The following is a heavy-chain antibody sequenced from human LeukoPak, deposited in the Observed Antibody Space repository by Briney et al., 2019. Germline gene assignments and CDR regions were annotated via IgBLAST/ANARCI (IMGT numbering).Heavy chain of an antibody. CDR1: GGSFSSYY. CDR2: IYYSGST. CDR3: ARDGRGYSYGRFDY. J-gene: IGHJ4*02. Sequence: SETLSLTCAVYGGSFSSYYWSWIRQPPGKGLEWIGYIYYSGSTNYNPSLKSRVTISVDTSKNQFSLKLSSVTAADTAVYYCARDGRGYSYGRFDYWGQGTLVTVSS. D-gene: IGHD5-18*01. V-gene: IGHV4-59*01.